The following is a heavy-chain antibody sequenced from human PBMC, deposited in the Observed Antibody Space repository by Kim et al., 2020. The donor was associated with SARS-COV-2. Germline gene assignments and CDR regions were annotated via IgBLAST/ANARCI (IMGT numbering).Heavy chain of an antibody. CDR3: ARQPTSGRLLYYCDS. V-gene: IGHV4-59*08. CDR1: GGSVDDYY. Sequence: SETLSLTCTVAGGSVDDYYWSWIRQPPGKGLEWIGYIYHTGGTNSAPSLKSRVTISVDTSKNQFSLELRSVTAEDTAVYYCARQPTSGRLLYYCDSWGQG. CDR2: IYHTGGT. D-gene: IGHD1-26*01. J-gene: IGHJ4*02.